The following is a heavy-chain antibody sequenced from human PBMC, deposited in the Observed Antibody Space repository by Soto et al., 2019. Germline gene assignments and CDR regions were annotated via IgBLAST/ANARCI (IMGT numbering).Heavy chain of an antibody. D-gene: IGHD2-15*01. CDR3: ARWVEVSLDYFDS. CDR2: IQGGNGNT. CDR1: GGTFSSYA. J-gene: IGHJ4*02. V-gene: IGHV1-3*01. Sequence: ASVKVSCKASGGTFSSYAITWVRQAPGQRLEWMGWIQGGNGNTKYSQRFQGRLTFTRDTSASTTYMELSSLTSEDTAIYYCARWVEVSLDYFDSWGQGTPVTVSS.